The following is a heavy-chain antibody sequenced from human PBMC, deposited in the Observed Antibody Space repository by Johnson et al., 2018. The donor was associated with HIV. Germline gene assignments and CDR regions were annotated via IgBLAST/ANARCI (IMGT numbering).Heavy chain of an antibody. J-gene: IGHJ3*01. CDR3: AKSQDRRAYDYDFDL. Sequence: QVQLVESGGGVVQPGRSLRLSCAASRFTFSTYGMHWVRQAPGKGLEWVAVMWYDGSNKYYADSVKGRFTISRDNSKNTLYLQMNSLRAEDTAVYYCAKSQDRRAYDYDFDLWGQGTMVTVSS. CDR2: MWYDGSNK. D-gene: IGHD5-12*01. V-gene: IGHV3-33*06. CDR1: RFTFSTYG.